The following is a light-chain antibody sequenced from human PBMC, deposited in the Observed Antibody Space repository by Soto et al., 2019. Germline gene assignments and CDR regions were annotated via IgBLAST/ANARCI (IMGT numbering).Light chain of an antibody. CDR2: AAS. CDR1: QDISNE. V-gene: IGKV1-6*01. Sequence: IQMTQSPSSLSASVGDRVTITCRASQDISNELGWYQQKPGKAPKLLIYAASSLQSGVPSRFSGSASGTDYTLTISSLQPEDFATYYCLQDYSYPWAFGQRTKVDIK. CDR3: LQDYSYPWA. J-gene: IGKJ1*01.